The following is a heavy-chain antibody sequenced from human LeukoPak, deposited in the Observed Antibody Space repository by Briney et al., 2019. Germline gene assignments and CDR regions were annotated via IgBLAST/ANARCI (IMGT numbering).Heavy chain of an antibody. V-gene: IGHV1-2*02. CDR3: ARVVDYSNYYFDY. CDR2: INPNSGGT. Sequence: ASVKVSCKASGYTFTGYYMHWVRQAPGQGLEWMGWINPNSGGTNYAQKFQGRVTMTRDTSISTAYMELSRLRSDDMAVYYCARVVDYSNYYFDYWGQGTLVTVSS. J-gene: IGHJ4*02. CDR1: GYTFTGYY. D-gene: IGHD4-11*01.